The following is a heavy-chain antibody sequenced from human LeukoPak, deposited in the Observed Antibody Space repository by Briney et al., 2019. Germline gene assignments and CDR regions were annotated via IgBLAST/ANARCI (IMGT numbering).Heavy chain of an antibody. CDR2: IYHSGST. CDR3: ARGLLVDAFDI. D-gene: IGHD3-10*01. J-gene: IGHJ3*02. CDR1: GGSISSGGYS. Sequence: SETLSLTCAVSGGSISSGGYSWRWLRQPPGKGLEWIGYIYHSGSTYYNPSLKSRVTISVDRSKNQFSLKLSSVTAADTAVYYCARGLLVDAFDIWGQGTMVTVSS. V-gene: IGHV4-30-2*01.